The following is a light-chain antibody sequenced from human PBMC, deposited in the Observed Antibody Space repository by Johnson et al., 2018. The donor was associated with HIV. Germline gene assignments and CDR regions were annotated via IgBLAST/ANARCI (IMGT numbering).Light chain of an antibody. CDR3: ELWDSSLSGYYV. CDR2: ENN. V-gene: IGLV1-51*02. J-gene: IGLJ1*01. CDR1: SSNIGKNY. Sequence: QSALTQPPSVSAAPGQKVTISCSGSSSNIGKNYVSWYQQLPGTAPKLLIHENNKRPSGIPDRFPGSKSGPSATLAIPGLQTGDVADYYCELWDSSLSGYYVFGTGTKLTVL.